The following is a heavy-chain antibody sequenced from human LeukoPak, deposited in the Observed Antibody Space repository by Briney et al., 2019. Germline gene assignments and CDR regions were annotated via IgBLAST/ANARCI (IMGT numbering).Heavy chain of an antibody. CDR1: GFTFNNYA. CDR2: ILGSGRSA. J-gene: IGHJ4*02. V-gene: IGHV3-23*01. D-gene: IGHD3-9*01. CDR3: SKWGDYDVLTGYYDSDF. Sequence: GGSLRLSCAASGFTFNNYAMSWVRQAPGKGLEWVSAILGSGRSAYYTDSVKGRFTISRDNSKNSLFLQMNSLRVEDTALYYCSKWGDYDVLTGYYDSDFWGQGTLVTVSA.